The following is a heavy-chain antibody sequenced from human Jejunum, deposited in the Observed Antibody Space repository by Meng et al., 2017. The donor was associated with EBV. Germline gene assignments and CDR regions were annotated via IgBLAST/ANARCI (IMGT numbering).Heavy chain of an antibody. Sequence: EVQLVESGGGLVKPGXSLSLACAASGITFSNAWMSWARQAPGKGLELVGRIKSKTDGGTADYAAPVKGRFTISRDDSKNTLYLQMNSLKTEDTAVYYCTTDLGLYASYWGQGTLVTVSS. J-gene: IGHJ4*02. V-gene: IGHV3-15*01. D-gene: IGHD2-2*02. CDR1: GITFSNAW. CDR2: IKSKTDGGTA. CDR3: TTDLGLYASY.